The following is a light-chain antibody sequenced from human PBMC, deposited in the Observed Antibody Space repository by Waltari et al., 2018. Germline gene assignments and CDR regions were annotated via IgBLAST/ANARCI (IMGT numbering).Light chain of an antibody. CDR3: QSYDTSLSVV. V-gene: IGLV1-40*01. CDR2: GTS. J-gene: IGLJ2*01. Sequence: QSVLTQPPSLSGAPGQRVSISCTGSGSNLGAGYDVHWYQQHPGKAPKLLIYGTSTRPPGVPDRFFGSQSGTSASLAITALQAEDEAEYYCQSYDTSLSVVFGGGTKLTVL. CDR1: GSNLGAGYD.